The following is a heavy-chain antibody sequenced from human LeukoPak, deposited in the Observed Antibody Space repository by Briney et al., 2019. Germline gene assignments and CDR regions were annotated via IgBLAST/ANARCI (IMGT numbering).Heavy chain of an antibody. CDR3: ARFSGRGYSYGWGFDY. D-gene: IGHD5-18*01. CDR2: IKQDGSEK. Sequence: PGGSLRLSCAASGFTFSCYWMSWVRQAPGKGVEWVANIKQDGSEKYYVDSVKGRFTIPRDNAKHSLYLKMNSLRAEDTAVYYCARFSGRGYSYGWGFDYWGQGTLVTVSS. CDR1: GFTFSCYW. J-gene: IGHJ4*02. V-gene: IGHV3-7*03.